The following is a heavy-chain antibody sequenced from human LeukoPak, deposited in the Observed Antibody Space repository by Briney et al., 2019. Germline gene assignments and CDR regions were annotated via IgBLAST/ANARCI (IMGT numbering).Heavy chain of an antibody. CDR2: IYTSGST. CDR3: ARAVHCSGGSCYFDY. D-gene: IGHD2-15*01. J-gene: IGHJ4*02. CDR1: GGSFRSGSYY. V-gene: IGHV4-61*02. Sequence: PSETLSLTCTVSGGSFRSGSYYWSWIRQPAGKGLEWIGRIYTSGSTKYNPSLTSRVTMSVDTSKNQFSLKLRSVTAADTAVYYCARAVHCSGGSCYFDYWGQGTLVTVSS.